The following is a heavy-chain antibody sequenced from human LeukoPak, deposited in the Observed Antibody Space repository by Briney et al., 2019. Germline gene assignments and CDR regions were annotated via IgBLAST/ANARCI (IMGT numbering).Heavy chain of an antibody. CDR1: GGTFSSYT. V-gene: IGHV1-69*04. CDR3: AREYYYDSSGPNWFDP. CDR2: IIPILGIA. J-gene: IGHJ5*02. Sequence: SVKVSCKASGGTFSSYTISWVRQAPGQGLEWMGRIIPILGIANYAQKFQDRVTITADKSTSTAYTELSSLRSEDTAVYYCAREYYYDSSGPNWFDPWGQGTLVTVSS. D-gene: IGHD3-22*01.